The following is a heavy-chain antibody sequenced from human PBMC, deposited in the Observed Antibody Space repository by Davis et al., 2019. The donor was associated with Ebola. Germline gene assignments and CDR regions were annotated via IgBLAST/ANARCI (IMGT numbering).Heavy chain of an antibody. V-gene: IGHV3-73*01. J-gene: IGHJ4*02. D-gene: IGHD2-15*01. CDR1: GFTFSGSA. Sequence: GESLKISCAASGFTFSGSAMHWVRQASGKGLEWVGRIRSKANSYATAYAASVKGRFTISRDDSKNTAYLQMKSLKTEDTAVYYCTASSGGSTDYWGQGTLVTVSS. CDR2: IRSKANSYAT. CDR3: TASSGGSTDY.